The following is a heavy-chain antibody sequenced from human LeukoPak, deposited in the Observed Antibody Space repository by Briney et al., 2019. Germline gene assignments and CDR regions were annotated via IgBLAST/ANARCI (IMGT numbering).Heavy chain of an antibody. CDR1: GVSVSSGGYY. CDR3: ARQHED. J-gene: IGHJ4*02. CDR2: IYYSGST. V-gene: IGHV4-31*03. Sequence: PSETLSLTCTVSGVSVSSGGYYWSWIRQHPGKGLEWIGYIYYSGSTYYNPSLRSRVTISIDTSKNQFSLNLSSVTAADTAVYYCARQHEDWGQGTLVTVSS.